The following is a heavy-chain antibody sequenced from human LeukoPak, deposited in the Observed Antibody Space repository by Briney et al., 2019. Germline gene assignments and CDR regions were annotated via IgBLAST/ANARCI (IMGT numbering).Heavy chain of an antibody. V-gene: IGHV3-30*02. CDR2: IRYDGSNK. D-gene: IGHD2-2*01. CDR3: AKLGRVVVVPAAYYDY. CDR1: EFTFSNVW. J-gene: IGHJ4*02. Sequence: PGGSLRLSCAASEFTFSNVWMSWVRQAPGKGLEWVAFIRYDGSNKYYADSVKGRFTISRDNSKNTLYLQMNSLRAEDTAVYYCAKLGRVVVVPAAYYDYWGQGTLVTVSS.